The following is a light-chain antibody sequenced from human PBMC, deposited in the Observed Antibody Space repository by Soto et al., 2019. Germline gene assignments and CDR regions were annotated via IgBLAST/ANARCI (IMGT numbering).Light chain of an antibody. CDR2: AAT. CDR1: QSISKY. J-gene: IGKJ3*01. CDR3: QQSYTSPFT. V-gene: IGKV1-39*01. Sequence: DLQMTQSPSSLSASVGDRVTITCRASQSISKYLNWYQQKPGKAPNLLIYAATSLQVGVPSNFSGSGSGTDFTLTISSLQVEDFATYYCQQSYTSPFTFGPGTKVDIK.